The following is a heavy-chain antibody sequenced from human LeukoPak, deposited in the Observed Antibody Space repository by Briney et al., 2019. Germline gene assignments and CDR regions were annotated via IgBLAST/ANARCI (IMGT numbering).Heavy chain of an antibody. V-gene: IGHV4-39*02. CDR2: IYYSGST. J-gene: IGHJ4*02. CDR3: ARDIVGATLKSY. CDR1: GGSISSSSYY. D-gene: IGHD1-26*01. Sequence: SETLSLTCTVSGGSISSSSYYWGWIRQPPGKGLEWIGSIYYSGSTYYNPSLKSRVTISVDTSKNQFSLRLSSVTAADTAVYYCARDIVGATLKSYWGQGTLVTVSS.